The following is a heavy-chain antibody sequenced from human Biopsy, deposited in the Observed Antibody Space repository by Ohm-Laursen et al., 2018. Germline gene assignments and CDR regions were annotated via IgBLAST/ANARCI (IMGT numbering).Heavy chain of an antibody. Sequence: GSLRLSCTASGFVFNNFAMSWVRQAPGKGLEWVSAISGRGVDTSYAGSVRGRFTISRDNSKNTVYLQTNSLRAEDTAIYYYAKEGRNSGHVDYWGQGTLVTVS. CDR2: ISGRGVDT. J-gene: IGHJ4*02. V-gene: IGHV3-23*01. D-gene: IGHD6-19*01. CDR3: AKEGRNSGHVDY. CDR1: GFVFNNFA.